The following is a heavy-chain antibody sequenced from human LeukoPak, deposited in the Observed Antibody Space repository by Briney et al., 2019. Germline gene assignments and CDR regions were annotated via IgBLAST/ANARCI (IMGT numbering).Heavy chain of an antibody. Sequence: GGSLRLSCAASGFTSSDYWMHWVRQAPGKVLVWVSRIKTDGSSTSYADSVKGRFTISRDNAKNTLYLQMNSLRVEDTAVYYCGWGSGSRKDYWGQGTLVTVSS. CDR2: IKTDGSST. V-gene: IGHV3-74*01. CDR1: GFTSSDYW. D-gene: IGHD3-10*01. CDR3: GWGSGSRKDY. J-gene: IGHJ4*02.